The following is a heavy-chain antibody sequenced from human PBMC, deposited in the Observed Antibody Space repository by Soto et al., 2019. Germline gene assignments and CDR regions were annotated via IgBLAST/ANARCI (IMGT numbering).Heavy chain of an antibody. D-gene: IGHD2-15*01. J-gene: IGHJ4*02. CDR1: GFTFSTCS. V-gene: IGHV3-48*02. Sequence: GGSLRLSCAASGFTFSTCSMHWVRQAPGKGLEWISYISSSGTINYADSVKGRFTISRDNAKNSLYLQMNSLRDEDTAVYYCAKDLCIGGSCYAFDYWGQGTLATVSS. CDR2: ISSSGTI. CDR3: AKDLCIGGSCYAFDY.